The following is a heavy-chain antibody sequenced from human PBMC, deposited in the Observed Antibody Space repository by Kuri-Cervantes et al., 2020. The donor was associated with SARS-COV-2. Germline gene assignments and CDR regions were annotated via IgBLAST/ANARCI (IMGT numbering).Heavy chain of an antibody. CDR2: ISYEGSIK. CDR3: ARDLRLGKSLDY. D-gene: IGHD7-27*01. Sequence: GGSLRLSCAASGFSFNNFAMNWVRQAPGKGLEWVAVISYEGSIKKYADSVRGRFTVSRDHSKNTLYLQMSSLRAEDTAVYYCARDLRLGKSLDYWGQGTLVTVSS. V-gene: IGHV3-30*14. J-gene: IGHJ4*02. CDR1: GFSFNNFA.